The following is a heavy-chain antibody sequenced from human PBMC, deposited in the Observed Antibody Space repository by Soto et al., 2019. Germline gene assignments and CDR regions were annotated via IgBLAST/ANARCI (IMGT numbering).Heavy chain of an antibody. D-gene: IGHD3-10*01. Sequence: GASVKASWKASRYTFAGYYMHWVRQAPVQGLEWMGWINPNSGGTNYAQKFQGRFTMTRDTSITTAYMELGRLRSDDTAVYHCATQTQVRGSLPAGFDYWGQGTLVTVS. J-gene: IGHJ4*02. CDR1: RYTFAGYY. V-gene: IGHV1-2*02. CDR3: ATQTQVRGSLPAGFDY. CDR2: INPNSGGT.